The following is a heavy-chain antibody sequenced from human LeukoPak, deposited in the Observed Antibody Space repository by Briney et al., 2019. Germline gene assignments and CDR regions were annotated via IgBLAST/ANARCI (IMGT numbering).Heavy chain of an antibody. J-gene: IGHJ4*02. D-gene: IGHD1-26*01. CDR1: GFTFSSYA. CDR2: ISYDGSNK. Sequence: PGGSLRLSCAASGFTFSSYAMSWVRQAPGKGLEWVAVISYDGSNKYYADSVKGRFTISRDNSKNTLYLQMNSLRAEDTAVYYCASTIVGATDYWGQGTLVTVSS. CDR3: ASTIVGATDY. V-gene: IGHV3-30-3*01.